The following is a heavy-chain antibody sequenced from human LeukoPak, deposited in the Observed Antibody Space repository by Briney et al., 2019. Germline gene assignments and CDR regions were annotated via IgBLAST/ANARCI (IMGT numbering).Heavy chain of an antibody. J-gene: IGHJ4*02. V-gene: IGHV4-61*05. CDR1: GGSISSSSYY. Sequence: SETLSLTCIVSGGSISSSSYYWGWIRQPPGKGLEWIGYIHYSGSTRYKSSLKSRVTISVDTSKNQFSLKLNSVTAADTAVYYCARGKEVITMLRGLKPGYYFDYWGQGTLVTVSS. CDR3: ARGKEVITMLRGLKPGYYFDY. D-gene: IGHD3-10*01. CDR2: IHYSGST.